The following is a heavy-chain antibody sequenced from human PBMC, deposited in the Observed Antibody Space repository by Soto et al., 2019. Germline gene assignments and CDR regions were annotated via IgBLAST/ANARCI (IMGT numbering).Heavy chain of an antibody. Sequence: GGSLRLSCAASGFTFSSYAMSWVRQAPGKGLEWVSAISGSGGSTYYADSMKGRFTISRDNSKNTLYLQMNSLRAEDTAVYYCAKCGRAAMTYYYYYMDVWGKGTTVTVSS. J-gene: IGHJ6*03. V-gene: IGHV3-23*01. CDR2: ISGSGGST. CDR3: AKCGRAAMTYYYYYMDV. CDR1: GFTFSSYA. D-gene: IGHD2-2*01.